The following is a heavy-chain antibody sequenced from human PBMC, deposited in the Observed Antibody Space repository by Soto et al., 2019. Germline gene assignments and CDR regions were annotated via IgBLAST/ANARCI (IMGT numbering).Heavy chain of an antibody. D-gene: IGHD6-6*01. Sequence: GASVKVSCKVSGYTLTELSMHWVRQAPGKGLEWMGGFDPEDGGANYAQKFQGRVTMTEDKSTDTAYMELSSLRSEDTAVYYCAIEYSSSPPYYPIGYWGQGTLVTVSS. CDR3: AIEYSSSPPYYPIGY. CDR2: FDPEDGGA. V-gene: IGHV1-24*01. J-gene: IGHJ4*02. CDR1: GYTLTELS.